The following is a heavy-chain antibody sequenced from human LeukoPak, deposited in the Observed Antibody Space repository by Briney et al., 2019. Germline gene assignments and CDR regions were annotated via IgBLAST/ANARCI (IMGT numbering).Heavy chain of an antibody. Sequence: PSETLSLTCAVYGVSFSGYYWSWIRQPPGKGLEWIGEINHSGSTNYNPSLKSRVTISLDTSKNQFSLKLSSVTAADTAVYYCASAPSNPLYYYYYMDVWGKGTTVTVSS. CDR1: GVSFSGYY. J-gene: IGHJ6*03. V-gene: IGHV4-34*01. CDR2: INHSGST. CDR3: ASAPSNPLYYYYYMDV.